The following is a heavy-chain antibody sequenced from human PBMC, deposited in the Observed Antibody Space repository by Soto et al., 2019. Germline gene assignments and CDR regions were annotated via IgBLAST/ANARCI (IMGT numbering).Heavy chain of an antibody. Sequence: TSETLSLTYTVSGGSISSYYWSWIRQHPGKGLERIGYIYYSGSTYYNPSLKSRVTISVDTSKNQFSLKLSSVTAADTAVYYCARSRGLYGSGSYIPYYYYGMDVWGQGTTVTVSS. D-gene: IGHD3-10*01. V-gene: IGHV4-59*06. CDR2: IYYSGST. J-gene: IGHJ6*02. CDR3: ARSRGLYGSGSYIPYYYYGMDV. CDR1: GGSISSYY.